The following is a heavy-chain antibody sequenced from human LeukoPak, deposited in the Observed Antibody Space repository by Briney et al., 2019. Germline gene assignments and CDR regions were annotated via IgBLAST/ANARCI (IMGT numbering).Heavy chain of an antibody. CDR3: AREGSGYPY. Sequence: ASVKVSCKASGYTFTGYFMHRVRQAPGQGLEWMGWINPNSGGTNYAQKFQGRVTMTRDTSISTAYMEVSRLTSDDTAVFYCAREGSGYPYWGQGTLGTVSS. CDR2: INPNSGGT. V-gene: IGHV1-2*02. J-gene: IGHJ4*02. CDR1: GYTFTGYF. D-gene: IGHD5-12*01.